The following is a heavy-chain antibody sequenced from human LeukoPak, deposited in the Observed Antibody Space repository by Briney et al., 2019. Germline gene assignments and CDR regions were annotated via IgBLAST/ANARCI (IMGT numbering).Heavy chain of an antibody. CDR3: ARSTMVRGVIDY. Sequence: GASLRLSCAASGFTFSSYAMSWVRQAPGKGLEWVSYISSSGSTIYYADSVKGRFTISRDNAKNSLYLQMNSLRAEDTAVYYCARSTMVRGVIDYWGQGTLVTVSS. CDR1: GFTFSSYA. V-gene: IGHV3-48*04. CDR2: ISSSGSTI. D-gene: IGHD3-10*01. J-gene: IGHJ4*02.